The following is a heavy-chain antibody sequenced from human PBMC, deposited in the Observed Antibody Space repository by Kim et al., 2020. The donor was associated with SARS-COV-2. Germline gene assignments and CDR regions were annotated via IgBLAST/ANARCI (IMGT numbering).Heavy chain of an antibody. CDR2: IDGSDGTT. D-gene: IGHD2-2*03. V-gene: IGHV3-23*01. CDR1: GFTFTGYA. J-gene: IGHJ4*02. CDR3: MKGGWGWIWDH. Sequence: GGSLRLSCTTSGFTFTGYAMSWVRQAPGKGLEWVSSIDGSDGTTYYVDSVKGRFTISRDNSKNTLYLQMSNLRADDTAVYYCMKGGWGWIWDHWVQGTVV.